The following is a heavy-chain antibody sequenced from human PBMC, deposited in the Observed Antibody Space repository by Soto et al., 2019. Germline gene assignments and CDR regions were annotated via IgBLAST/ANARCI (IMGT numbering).Heavy chain of an antibody. D-gene: IGHD6-13*01. J-gene: IGHJ4*02. V-gene: IGHV5-51*01. CDR1: GFNFPTFW. CDR3: AYSSSWHGGLFDY. CDR2: IYPGDSDT. Sequence: PGESLKISCKHSGFNFPTFWIAWVRQMPGKGLEWMGIIYPGDSDTRYSPSFQGQVTISADKSISTAYLQWSSLKASDTAMYYCAYSSSWHGGLFDYWGQGTLVAVSS.